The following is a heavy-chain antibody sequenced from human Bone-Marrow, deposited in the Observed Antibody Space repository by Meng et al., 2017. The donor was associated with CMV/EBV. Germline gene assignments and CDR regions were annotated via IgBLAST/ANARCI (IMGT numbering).Heavy chain of an antibody. Sequence: SETLSFTCAVYGGSFSGYYWSWSRQPPGKGLEWIGSIYYSGSTYYNPSLKSRVAISVDTSKNQFSLKLSAVTAADTGVYYCARESAETKFGAAASSFDPWGQGTLVTVSS. CDR1: GGSFSGYY. J-gene: IGHJ5*02. V-gene: IGHV4-34*01. CDR2: IYYSGST. CDR3: ARESAETKFGAAASSFDP. D-gene: IGHD6-13*01.